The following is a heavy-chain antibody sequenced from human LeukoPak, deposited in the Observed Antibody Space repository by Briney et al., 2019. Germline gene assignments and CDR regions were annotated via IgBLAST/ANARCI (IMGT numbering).Heavy chain of an antibody. Sequence: GGSLRLSCAASGFTFSSYGMHWVRQAPGKGLKWVAVIWYDGSNKYYADSVKGRFTISRDNSKNTLYLQMNSLRAEDTAVYYCARGPNYLYYFDYWGQGTLVTVSS. CDR2: IWYDGSNK. D-gene: IGHD4/OR15-4a*01. CDR3: ARGPNYLYYFDY. J-gene: IGHJ4*02. V-gene: IGHV3-33*01. CDR1: GFTFSSYG.